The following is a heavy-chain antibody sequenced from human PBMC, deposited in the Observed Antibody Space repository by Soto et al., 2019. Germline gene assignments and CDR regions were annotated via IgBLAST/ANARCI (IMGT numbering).Heavy chain of an antibody. J-gene: IGHJ6*02. Sequence: SETLSLTCTVSGGSISSYYWSWLRQPPGKGLEWIGYIYYSGSTNYNPSLKSRDTISVDTSKNQFSLKLSSVTAADTAVYYCGRAQSLRYIARAPYGVDVWGQGTTVTVSS. CDR3: GRAQSLRYIARAPYGVDV. CDR1: GGSISSYY. V-gene: IGHV4-59*01. D-gene: IGHD3-16*02. CDR2: IYYSGST.